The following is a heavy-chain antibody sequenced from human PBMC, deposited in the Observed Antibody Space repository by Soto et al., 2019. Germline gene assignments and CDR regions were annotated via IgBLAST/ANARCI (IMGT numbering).Heavy chain of an antibody. J-gene: IGHJ3*02. CDR1: GYTFTSYY. CDR2: INPSGGST. D-gene: IGHD2-15*01. CDR3: ARDTVVVAAHDAFDI. Sequence: QVQLVQSGAEVKKPGASVKASCKASGYTFTSYYMHWVRQAPGQGLEWMGIINPSGGSTSYAQKFQVRVTMTRDTSTSTVYMELSSLRSEDTAVYYCARDTVVVAAHDAFDIWGQGTMVTVSS. V-gene: IGHV1-46*01.